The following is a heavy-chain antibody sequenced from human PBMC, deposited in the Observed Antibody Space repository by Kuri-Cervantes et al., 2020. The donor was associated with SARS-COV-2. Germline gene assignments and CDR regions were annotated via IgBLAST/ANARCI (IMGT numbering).Heavy chain of an antibody. J-gene: IGHJ6*03. Sequence: SVKVSCKASGGTFSSYSISWVRQAPGQGLEWMGRIIPIIGTANYAQKFQGRVTITADKSTSTAYMELSSLRSEDTSVYYCASGGQLPYYYHDYYMDVWGKGTTVTVSS. CDR2: IIPIIGTA. CDR3: ASGGQLPYYYHDYYMDV. CDR1: GGTFSSYS. D-gene: IGHD1-1*01. V-gene: IGHV1-69*06.